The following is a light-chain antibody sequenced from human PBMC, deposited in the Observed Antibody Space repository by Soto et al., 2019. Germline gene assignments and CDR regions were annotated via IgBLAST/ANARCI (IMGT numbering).Light chain of an antibody. V-gene: IGLV2-14*03. CDR3: TSFTTNLAFV. Sequence: QSALTQPASVSGSPGQSITITCPGSNNDIGADKFVSWYQQHPGEAPKLIIFDVSNRPSRVSHRFSGSKSGNTASLTISRLQPEDESDYYCTSFTTNLAFVFGTGTKVTVL. CDR1: NNDIGADKF. J-gene: IGLJ1*01. CDR2: DVS.